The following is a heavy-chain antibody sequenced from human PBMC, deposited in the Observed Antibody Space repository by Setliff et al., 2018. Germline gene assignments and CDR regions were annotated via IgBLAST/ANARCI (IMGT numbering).Heavy chain of an antibody. J-gene: IGHJ4*02. V-gene: IGHV1-2*02. D-gene: IGHD1-20*01. CDR3: ARKISVTGTIGY. Sequence: ASVKVSCKASGYTFSDYYIHWVRQAPGQGLEWMGWINPLSGDTNYALKFEGRVTMTRDTSISTAYMELSRLRSDDTAIYYCARKISVTGTIGYWGQGTLVTVSS. CDR2: INPLSGDT. CDR1: GYTFSDYY.